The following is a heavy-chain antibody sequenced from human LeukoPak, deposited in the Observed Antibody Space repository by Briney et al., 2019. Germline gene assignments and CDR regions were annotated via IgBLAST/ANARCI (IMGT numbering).Heavy chain of an antibody. V-gene: IGHV1-18*01. J-gene: IGHJ6*02. Sequence: ASVKVSCKASGYTFTSYGISWVRPAPGQGLEWMGWISAYNGNTNYEQKLQGRVNMTTDTSTSTAYMELRSLRSDDTAVYYCARDFRIRSGSYRRAGYYGMDVWGQGTTVTVSS. D-gene: IGHD3-10*01. CDR2: ISAYNGNT. CDR3: ARDFRIRSGSYRRAGYYGMDV. CDR1: GYTFTSYG.